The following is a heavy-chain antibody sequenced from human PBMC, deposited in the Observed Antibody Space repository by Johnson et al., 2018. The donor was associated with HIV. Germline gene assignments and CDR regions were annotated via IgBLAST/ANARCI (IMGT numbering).Heavy chain of an antibody. D-gene: IGHD6-6*01. Sequence: MQLVESGGGVVQPGGSLRLSCAASGFTFSSYAMHWVRQAPGKGLEWVAVISYDGSNKYYADSLKGRFTISRDNSKNTLYLQMTSLRAEDTAVYYCARDKGIAARPDAFDIWGQGTMVTVSS. CDR3: ARDKGIAARPDAFDI. CDR1: GFTFSSYA. J-gene: IGHJ3*02. V-gene: IGHV3-30*04. CDR2: ISYDGSNK.